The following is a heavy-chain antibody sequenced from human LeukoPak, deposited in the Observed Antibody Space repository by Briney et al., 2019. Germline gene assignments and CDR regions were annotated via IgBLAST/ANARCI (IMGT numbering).Heavy chain of an antibody. J-gene: IGHJ3*01. CDR2: IYSSGSM. V-gene: IGHV4-61*02. CDR1: GGPISSSSYY. CDR3: VRVLTIFGASDDFDV. D-gene: IGHD3-3*01. Sequence: SETLSLTCTVSGGPISSSSYYWGWIRQPAGKGLEWIGRIYSSGSMKHNPSLKSRVTMSVDTSKKQFYLKLSSVTAADTATYYCVRVLTIFGASDDFDVWGPGTVVTVAP.